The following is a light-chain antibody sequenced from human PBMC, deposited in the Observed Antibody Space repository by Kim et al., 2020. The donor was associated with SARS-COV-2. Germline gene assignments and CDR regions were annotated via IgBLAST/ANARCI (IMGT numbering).Light chain of an antibody. CDR1: QSVGTY. CDR3: QQRSNWRT. CDR2: GAS. Sequence: SLCPGKRATLSWRARQSVGTYLAWYQQKPGQAPRLLIYGASNRATGIPARFSGNGSGTDFTLTISSLEPDDFAVYYCQQRSNWRTFGQGTKVDIK. J-gene: IGKJ1*01. V-gene: IGKV3-11*01.